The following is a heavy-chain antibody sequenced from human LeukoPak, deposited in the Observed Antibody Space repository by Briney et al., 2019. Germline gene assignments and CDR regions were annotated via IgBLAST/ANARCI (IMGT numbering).Heavy chain of an antibody. Sequence: SETLSLTSTVSGGSFSSGSYYWIWIRQPPGKGLEWIGYIYYSGSTNYNPSLKSRVTISVDTSKNQFSLKLSSVTAADTAVYYCARDGYSYGGGVFDYWGQGTLVTVSS. V-gene: IGHV4-61*01. CDR1: GGSFSSGSYY. J-gene: IGHJ4*02. D-gene: IGHD5-18*01. CDR2: IYYSGST. CDR3: ARDGYSYGGGVFDY.